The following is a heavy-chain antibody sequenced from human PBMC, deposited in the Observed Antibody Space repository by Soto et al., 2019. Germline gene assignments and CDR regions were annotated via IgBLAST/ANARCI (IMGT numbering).Heavy chain of an antibody. CDR2: IYWDDDK. CDR1: GFSLSTTGVG. V-gene: IGHV2-5*02. CDR3: AQRARDYGLGRERGNYCYP. Sequence: QITLKESGPTLVRPTQTLTLTCTFSGFSLSTTGVGVGWIRQPPGKALEWLALIYWDDDKRYSPSLKSRLTITTDTTTNEVILTMTNMYPVDTATYYCAQRARDYGLGRERGNYCYPGGQGALVPVSS. D-gene: IGHD3-10*01. J-gene: IGHJ5*02.